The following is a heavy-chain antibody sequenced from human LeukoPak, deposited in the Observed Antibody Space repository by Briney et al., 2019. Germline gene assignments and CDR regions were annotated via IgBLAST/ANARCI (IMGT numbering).Heavy chain of an antibody. J-gene: IGHJ4*02. Sequence: ASVKVSCKASGCTFTSYAMHWVRQAPGQRLEWMGWGNAGNGNTKYSQEFQGRVTITRDTSASTAYMELSSLRSEDMAVYYCARDSGDPSGYFDYWGQGTLVTVSS. CDR2: GNAGNGNT. CDR1: GCTFTSYA. CDR3: ARDSGDPSGYFDY. V-gene: IGHV1-3*02. D-gene: IGHD4-17*01.